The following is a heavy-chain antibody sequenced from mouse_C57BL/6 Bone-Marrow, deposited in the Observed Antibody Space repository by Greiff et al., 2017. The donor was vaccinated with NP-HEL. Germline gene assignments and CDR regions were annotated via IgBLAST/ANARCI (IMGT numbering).Heavy chain of an antibody. J-gene: IGHJ4*01. CDR3: ARRGLPDAMDY. V-gene: IGHV1-69*01. CDR1: GYTFTSYW. D-gene: IGHD2-2*01. Sequence: QVQLQQPGAELVMPGASVKLSCKASGYTFTSYWMHWVKQRPGQGLEWIGEIDPSDSYTNYNQKFKGKSTLTVDKSSSTAYMQLSSLTSEDSAVYYCARRGLPDAMDYWGQGTSVTVSS. CDR2: IDPSDSYT.